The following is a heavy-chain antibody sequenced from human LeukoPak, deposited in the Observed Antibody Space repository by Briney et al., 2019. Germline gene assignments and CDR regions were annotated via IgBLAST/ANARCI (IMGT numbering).Heavy chain of an antibody. CDR3: AIRYYDFWSGYGNPYFDY. D-gene: IGHD3-3*01. CDR2: IYYSGST. J-gene: IGHJ4*02. CDR1: GGSISSSSYY. Sequence: SETLSLTCTVSGGSISSSSYYWGWIRQPPGKGLEWIGSIYYSGSTYYNPSLESRVTISVDTSKNQFSLKLSSVTAADTAVYYCAIRYYDFWSGYGNPYFDYWGQGTLVTVSS. V-gene: IGHV4-39*01.